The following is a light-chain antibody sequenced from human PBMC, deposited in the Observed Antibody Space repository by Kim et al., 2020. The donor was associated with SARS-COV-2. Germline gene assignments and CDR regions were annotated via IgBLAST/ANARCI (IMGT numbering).Light chain of an antibody. J-gene: IGKJ1*01. CDR2: DVS. CDR1: QCVSNS. CDR3: QHYSNWPRT. Sequence: VSPGERATLTCRTSQCVSNSVAWYQQKPGQAPRLLIYDVSTRATGIPARFSGSGSGTDFSLTISSLQSEDFAVYYCQHYSNWPRTFGQETKVDIK. V-gene: IGKV3-15*01.